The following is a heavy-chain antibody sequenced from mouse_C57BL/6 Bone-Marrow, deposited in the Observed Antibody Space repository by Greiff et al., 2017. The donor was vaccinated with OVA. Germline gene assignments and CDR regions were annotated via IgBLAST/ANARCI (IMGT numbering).Heavy chain of an antibody. CDR3: AREGDYDDYAMDY. CDR2: IGPGSGST. CDR1: GYTFTDYY. V-gene: IGHV1-77*01. D-gene: IGHD2-4*01. Sequence: QVHVKQSGAELVKPGASVKISCKASGYTFTDYYINWVKQRPGQGLEWIGKIGPGSGSTYYNEKFKGKATLTADKTSSTTYMQLSSLTSEDSAVYFCAREGDYDDYAMDYWGQGTSVTVSS. J-gene: IGHJ4*01.